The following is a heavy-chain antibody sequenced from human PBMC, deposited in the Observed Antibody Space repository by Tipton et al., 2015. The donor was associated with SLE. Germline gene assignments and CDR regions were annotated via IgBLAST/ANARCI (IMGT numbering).Heavy chain of an antibody. V-gene: IGHV4-61*02. CDR2: ISASGST. CDR3: VVTVPKGMDV. D-gene: IGHD4-17*01. CDR1: GGSISSGSYH. J-gene: IGHJ6*02. Sequence: TLSLTCTVSGGSISSGSYHWTWIRQPAGKGLEWIGRISASGSTNYNPSLKSRVTISVDTSKNQFSLKLSSVTAADTAVYYCVVTVPKGMDVWGQGTTVTVSS.